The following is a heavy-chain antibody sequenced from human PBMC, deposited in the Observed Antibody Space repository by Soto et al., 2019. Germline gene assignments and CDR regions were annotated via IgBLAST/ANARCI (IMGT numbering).Heavy chain of an antibody. Sequence: AVKVSCKASGGTFSSYAISWVRQAPGQGLEWMGGIIPIFGTANYAQKFQGRVTITADKSTSTAYMEMSSLRSEDTAVYYCARDLIDCTNGVCYPLFDYWGQGTLVTVSS. V-gene: IGHV1-69*06. CDR1: GGTFSSYA. CDR2: IIPIFGTA. D-gene: IGHD2-8*01. J-gene: IGHJ4*02. CDR3: ARDLIDCTNGVCYPLFDY.